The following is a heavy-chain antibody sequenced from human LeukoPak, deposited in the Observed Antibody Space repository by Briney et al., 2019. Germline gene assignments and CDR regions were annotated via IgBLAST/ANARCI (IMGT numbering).Heavy chain of an antibody. V-gene: IGHV3-7*01. CDR3: GRDDVVRGVITDY. Sequence: GGSLRLSCAASGFTFSSYWMSWVRQAPGKGLEWVANIKQDGSEKYYVDSVKGRFTISRDNAKNSLYLQMNSLRAEDTAVYYCGRDDVVRGVITDYWGQGTLVTVSS. J-gene: IGHJ4*02. D-gene: IGHD3-10*01. CDR2: IKQDGSEK. CDR1: GFTFSSYW.